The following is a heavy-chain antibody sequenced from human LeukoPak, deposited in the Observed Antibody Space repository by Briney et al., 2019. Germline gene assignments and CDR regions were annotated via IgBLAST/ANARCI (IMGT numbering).Heavy chain of an antibody. Sequence: PSETLSLTCTVSGGSVNSGSYYWSWIRQPPGKGLEWIGYIFYSGSTNYNPSLKSRVTISVDTSKNQFSLKLSSVTAADTAVYYCAREQYYYDSSGYLQAYYYGMDVWGQGTTVTVSS. CDR3: AREQYYYDSSGYLQAYYYGMDV. V-gene: IGHV4-61*01. J-gene: IGHJ6*02. CDR2: IFYSGST. CDR1: GGSVNSGSYY. D-gene: IGHD3-22*01.